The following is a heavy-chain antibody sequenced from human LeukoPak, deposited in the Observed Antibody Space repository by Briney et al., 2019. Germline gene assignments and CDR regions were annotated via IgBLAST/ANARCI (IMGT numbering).Heavy chain of an antibody. CDR1: GGSISSSSYY. CDR2: IYYSGST. V-gene: IGHV4-39*01. CDR3: ALRTPLNCSSTSCYIVVDAFDI. Sequence: SETLSLTCTVSGGSISSSSYYWGWIRQPPGKGLEWIGSIYYSGSTYYNPSLKSRVTISVDTSKNQFSLKLSSVTAADTAVYYCALRTPLNCSSTSCYIVVDAFDIWGQGTMVTVSS. J-gene: IGHJ3*02. D-gene: IGHD2-2*02.